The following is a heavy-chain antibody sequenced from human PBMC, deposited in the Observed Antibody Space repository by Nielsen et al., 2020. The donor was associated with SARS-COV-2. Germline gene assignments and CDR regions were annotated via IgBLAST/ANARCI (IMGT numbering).Heavy chain of an antibody. CDR3: ARDYHGSGSYYQYYYYYYMDV. CDR2: IKQDGSEK. Sequence: WIRQPPGKGLEWVANIKQDGSEKYYVDSVKGRFTISRDNAKNSLYLQMNSLRAEDTAVYYCARDYHGSGSYYQYYYYYYMDVWGKGTTVTVSS. V-gene: IGHV3-7*01. J-gene: IGHJ6*03. D-gene: IGHD3-10*01.